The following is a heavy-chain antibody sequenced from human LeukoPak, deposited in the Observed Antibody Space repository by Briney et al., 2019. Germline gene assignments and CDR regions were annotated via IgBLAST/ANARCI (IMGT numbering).Heavy chain of an antibody. D-gene: IGHD3-22*01. CDR1: GFTFSSYA. CDR2: ISYDGSNK. Sequence: GRSLRLSCAASGFTFSSYAMHWVRQAPGKGLEWVAVISYDGSNKYYADSVKGRFTISRDNSKNTLYLQMNSLRAEDTAVYYCARDVGSSGYYPDYWGQGTLVTVSS. V-gene: IGHV3-30*04. J-gene: IGHJ4*02. CDR3: ARDVGSSGYYPDY.